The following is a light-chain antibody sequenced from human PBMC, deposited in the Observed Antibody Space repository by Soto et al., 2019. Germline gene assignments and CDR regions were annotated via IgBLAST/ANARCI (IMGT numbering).Light chain of an antibody. CDR3: SSYTSSSTYV. CDR2: DVS. V-gene: IGLV2-14*01. J-gene: IGLJ1*01. Sequence: QSVLTQPASVSGSPGQSIAISCTGTSSDVGGYNYVSWYQQHTGKAPTVMIYDVSNPPSGVSNRFSGSKSGNTASLTISGLQADDEADYYCSSYTSSSTYVFGTGTKLTVL. CDR1: SSDVGGYNY.